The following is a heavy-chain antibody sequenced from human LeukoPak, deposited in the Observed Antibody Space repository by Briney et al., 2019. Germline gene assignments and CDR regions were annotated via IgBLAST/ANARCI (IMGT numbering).Heavy chain of an antibody. CDR1: GGSISGHY. CDR2: IHYSGKA. D-gene: IGHD3-16*01. Sequence: SETLSLTCTVSGGSISGHYWTWVRQPPGGGLERIGQIHYSGKADYNPSLRSRITISVDTSKNQMSLKVTSVTAADTAVYYCARFGVDYDMDVWGQGTTVTVS. CDR3: ARFGVDYDMDV. J-gene: IGHJ6*02. V-gene: IGHV4-59*11.